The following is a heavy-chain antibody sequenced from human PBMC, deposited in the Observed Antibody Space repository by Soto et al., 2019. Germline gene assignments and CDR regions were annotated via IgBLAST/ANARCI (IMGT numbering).Heavy chain of an antibody. CDR2: INAGNGNT. J-gene: IGHJ4*02. CDR1: GYTFTSYA. D-gene: IGHD5-18*01. V-gene: IGHV1-3*01. Sequence: QVQLVQSGAEVKKPGASVKVSCKSSGYTFTSYAMHWVRQSPGQRLEWMGWINAGNGNTKYSQKFQGRVTITRDTSASTAYMELSSLRSEDTAVYYCARDTGYSYGYNWGQGTLVTVSS. CDR3: ARDTGYSYGYN.